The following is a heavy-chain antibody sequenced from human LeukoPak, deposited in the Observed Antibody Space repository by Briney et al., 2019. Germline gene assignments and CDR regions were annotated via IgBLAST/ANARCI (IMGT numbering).Heavy chain of an antibody. J-gene: IGHJ4*01. V-gene: IGHV4-34*01. CDR1: GASFSVNN. CDR3: ARYCGSENYCISY. Sequence: SETLSLTCAVYGASFSVNNWIWIRQPPGKGLEWIGETNHSGTITYKPSLKSRLTISADTSKNQFSLKLSSVTAADTAVYYCARYCGSENYCISYWGQGTLVTVSS. CDR2: TNHSGTI. D-gene: IGHD3-10*01.